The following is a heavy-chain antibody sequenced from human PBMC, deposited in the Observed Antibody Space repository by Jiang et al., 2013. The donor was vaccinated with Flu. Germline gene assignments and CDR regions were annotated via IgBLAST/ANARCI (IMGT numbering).Heavy chain of an antibody. CDR3: AGALYYYDSTDYLGSLPGLHY. V-gene: IGHV4-4*02. CDR1: GGSISSSHW. CDR2: INHSGST. J-gene: IGHJ4*02. D-gene: IGHD3-22*01. Sequence: YGSGLVKPSGTLSLTCAISGGSISSSHWWNWVRQPPGKGLEWIGEINHSGSTNYSPSLKSRVTISIDKSKNLFSLSLTSVTAADSAVYYCAGALYYYDSTDYLGSLPGLHYWGQGTLVTVSS.